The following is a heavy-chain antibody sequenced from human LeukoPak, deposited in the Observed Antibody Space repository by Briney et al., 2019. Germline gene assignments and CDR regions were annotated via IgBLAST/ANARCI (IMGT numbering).Heavy chain of an antibody. J-gene: IGHJ6*02. CDR3: ARVTAIAAAGWGYGMDV. V-gene: IGHV3-74*01. CDR2: INGDGSTT. CDR1: GFTFSSSW. D-gene: IGHD6-13*01. Sequence: GGSLRLSCAASGFTFSSSWMHWVRQSPEKGLVWVARINGDGSTTSFADSVKGRFTISRDNSKNTLYLQMNSLRAEDTAVYYCARVTAIAAAGWGYGMDVWGQGTTVTVSS.